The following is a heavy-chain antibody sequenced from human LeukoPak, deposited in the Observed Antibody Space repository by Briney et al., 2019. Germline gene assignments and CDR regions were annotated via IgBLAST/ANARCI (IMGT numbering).Heavy chain of an antibody. CDR1: GFTFSSHA. D-gene: IGHD3-3*01. V-gene: IGHV3-23*01. CDR2: ITGSGAST. CDR3: AKDGGGSLEWLPPMDV. J-gene: IGHJ6*02. Sequence: GGSLRLSCAASGFTFSSHAMGWVRQAPGKGLEWVSCITGSGASTYYGDSVKGRFTISRDNSKNSLYLQMNRLRAEDTAVYYCAKDGGGSLEWLPPMDVWGQGTTVTVSS.